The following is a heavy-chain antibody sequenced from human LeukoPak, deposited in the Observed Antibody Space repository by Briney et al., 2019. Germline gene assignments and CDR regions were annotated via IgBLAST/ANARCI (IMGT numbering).Heavy chain of an antibody. D-gene: IGHD5-18*01. CDR2: INSNTGGT. J-gene: IGHJ6*04. Sequence: ASVKVSCKASGYIFTHYFVHWLRQAPGQGLEWMGWINSNTGGTNYVQKFQGRVTMTRDTSISTLYMEPSRLRSDDTAVYYCASSDTAMVTGVRSVWGKGTTVTVSS. V-gene: IGHV1-2*02. CDR1: GYIFTHYF. CDR3: ASSDTAMVTGVRSV.